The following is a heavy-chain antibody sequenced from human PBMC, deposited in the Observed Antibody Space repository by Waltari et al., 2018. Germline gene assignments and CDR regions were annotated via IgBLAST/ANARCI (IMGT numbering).Heavy chain of an antibody. CDR1: GFIFRNFW. CDR3: ATSRAAAGND. CDR2: IKYDGSAK. V-gene: IGHV3-7*01. D-gene: IGHD6-13*01. J-gene: IGHJ4*02. Sequence: EVQLLESGGGLVQPGGSLRLSCAASGFIFRNFWMSWVRQAPGNGLEWLANIKYDGSAKYYVESVRGRFTISRDNAENSLYLQMSSLRADDTAVYYCATSRAAAGNDWGQGTLVSVSS.